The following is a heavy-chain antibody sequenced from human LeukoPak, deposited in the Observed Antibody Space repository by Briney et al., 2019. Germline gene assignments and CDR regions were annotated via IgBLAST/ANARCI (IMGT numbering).Heavy chain of an antibody. CDR1: GFTFSSYA. V-gene: IGHV3-23*01. Sequence: PGGSLRLSCAASGFTFSSYAMSWVRQAPGKGLEWVSAISGSGGSTYYADSVKGRFTISRDNAKNSLYLQMNSLRAEDTAVYYCARDKDFWSGYYYYYYGMDVWGQGTTVTVSS. CDR3: ARDKDFWSGYYYYYYGMDV. CDR2: ISGSGGST. D-gene: IGHD3-3*01. J-gene: IGHJ6*02.